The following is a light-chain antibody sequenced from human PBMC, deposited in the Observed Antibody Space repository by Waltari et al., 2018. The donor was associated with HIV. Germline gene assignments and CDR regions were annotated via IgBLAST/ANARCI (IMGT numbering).Light chain of an antibody. CDR1: QTISNW. V-gene: IGKV1-5*03. Sequence: DIHMTQSPSTLSAFVGARVFIPCRARQTISNWLAWYQQKPGKAPKLLINRASILESGVSSRFSGSGSGTEFTLIIDTLQVDDFATYYCQQYHTDPSFGQGTRLEFK. CDR2: RAS. CDR3: QQYHTDPS. J-gene: IGKJ5*01.